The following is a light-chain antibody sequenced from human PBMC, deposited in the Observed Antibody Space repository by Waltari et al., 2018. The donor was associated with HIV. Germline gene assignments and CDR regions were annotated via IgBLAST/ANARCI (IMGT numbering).Light chain of an antibody. Sequence: QSALTQPPSASGSLGKSVTISCTGTSTDISGYDSVSWYQQHPGKAPKLLIYEVNKRPSGVPYRFSASRSDNRASLTVSGLQYEDEAEYYCSSYTDFNTPHVFGTGTKVTVL. V-gene: IGLV2-8*01. CDR3: SSYTDFNTPHV. CDR1: STDISGYDS. CDR2: EVN. J-gene: IGLJ1*01.